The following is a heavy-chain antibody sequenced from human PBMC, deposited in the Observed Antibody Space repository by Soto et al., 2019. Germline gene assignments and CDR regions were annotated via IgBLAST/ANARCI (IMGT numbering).Heavy chain of an antibody. CDR3: IHRGEGRRHLDY. Sequence: QITLQESGPSVVQPTQTLTLTCSFSGFSFNDSGVAVGWVRQTPSKALERLGLIYWRGTQRYGPSLDTRVTITKASSENQVVLTMSNMAPVDTGTYFCIHRGEGRRHLDYWGQGAMVTVSS. V-gene: IGHV2-5*05. J-gene: IGHJ4*02. CDR1: GFSFNDSGVA. D-gene: IGHD2-15*01. CDR2: IYWRGTQ.